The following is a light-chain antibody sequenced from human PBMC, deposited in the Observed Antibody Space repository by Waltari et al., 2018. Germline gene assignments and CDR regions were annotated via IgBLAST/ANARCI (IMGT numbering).Light chain of an antibody. CDR1: SLRNYS. CDR3: NSRDSNGNPFV. V-gene: IGLV3-19*01. Sequence: SSELTQDPAVSVALGQTVRITCQGDSLRNYSANWYRQKPGQAPLLVMYGKNNRPSGIPDRFSGSYSGDTASLTITCAQAEDEADYYCNSRDSNGNPFVFGPATKVTVL. CDR2: GKN. J-gene: IGLJ1*01.